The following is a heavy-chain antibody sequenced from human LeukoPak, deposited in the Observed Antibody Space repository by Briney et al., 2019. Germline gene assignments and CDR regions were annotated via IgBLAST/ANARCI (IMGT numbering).Heavy chain of an antibody. J-gene: IGHJ6*02. CDR1: GFTFSNAG. Sequence: GGSLRLSCAASGFTFSNAGMNWVRQAPGEGREWVGRIKSKTDGGTKDYSATVKGRFTISRDDSKNTLYLQMNSLKTEDTAVYYCTPQYCSGGSCYYYGMDVWGQGTPVTVSS. CDR3: TPQYCSGGSCYYYGMDV. D-gene: IGHD2-15*01. CDR2: IKSKTDGGTK. V-gene: IGHV3-15*07.